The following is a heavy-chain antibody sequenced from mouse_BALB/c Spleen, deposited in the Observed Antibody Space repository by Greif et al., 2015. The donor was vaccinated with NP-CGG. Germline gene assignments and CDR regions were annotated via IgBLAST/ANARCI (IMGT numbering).Heavy chain of an antibody. J-gene: IGHJ3*01. CDR1: GYTFTNYW. D-gene: IGHD1-1*01. CDR2: IYPGGGYT. CDR3: ASYYYGSSSWFAY. Sequence: VQLQQSGAELVRPGTSVKISCKASGYTFTNYWLGWVKQRPGHGLEWIGDIYPGGGYTNYNEKFKGKATLTADTSSSTAYMQLSSLTSEDSAVYFCASYYYGSSSWFAYWGQGTLVTVSA. V-gene: IGHV1-63*02.